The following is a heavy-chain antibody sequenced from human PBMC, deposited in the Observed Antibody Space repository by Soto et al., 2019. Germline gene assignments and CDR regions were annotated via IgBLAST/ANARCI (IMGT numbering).Heavy chain of an antibody. CDR2: ISGSGGST. Sequence: EVQLLESGGGLVQPGGSLRLPCAASGFPFSSYAMSWVRQPPGKGLEWVPVISGSGGSTYYANSVKGRFTISRDNSKNTLYLQMNSLRAEDTAVYYCAKRSSGWYFDLWGRGTLVTVSS. CDR1: GFPFSSYA. CDR3: AKRSSGWYFDL. D-gene: IGHD6-19*01. J-gene: IGHJ2*01. V-gene: IGHV3-23*01.